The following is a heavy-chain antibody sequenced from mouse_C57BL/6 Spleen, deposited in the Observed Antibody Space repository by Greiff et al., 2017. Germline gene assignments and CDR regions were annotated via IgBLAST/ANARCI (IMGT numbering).Heavy chain of an antibody. CDR2: ISSGSSTI. V-gene: IGHV5-17*01. Sequence: EVKLMESGGGLVKPGGSLKLSCAASGFTFSDYGMHWVRQAPEKGLEWVAYISSGSSTIYYADTVKGRFTISSDNAKNTLFLQMTSLRSEDTAMYYCARGGGYFDVWGTGTTVTVSS. J-gene: IGHJ1*03. CDR1: GFTFSDYG. CDR3: ARGGGYFDV.